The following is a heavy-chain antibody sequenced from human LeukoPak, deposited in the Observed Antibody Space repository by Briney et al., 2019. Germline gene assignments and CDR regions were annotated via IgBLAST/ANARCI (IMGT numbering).Heavy chain of an antibody. CDR3: ASQDGYNLRETYYLDY. V-gene: IGHV3-30*19. CDR1: GFTFSSYG. CDR2: IAYDGSNK. D-gene: IGHD5-24*01. Sequence: GGSLRLSCAASGFTFSSYGMHWVRQAPGKGLEWVAFIAYDGSNKYYADSVKGRFTIFRDNSKNTMFLQMNSLRAEDAAVYYCASQDGYNLRETYYLDYWGQGTLATVSS. J-gene: IGHJ4*02.